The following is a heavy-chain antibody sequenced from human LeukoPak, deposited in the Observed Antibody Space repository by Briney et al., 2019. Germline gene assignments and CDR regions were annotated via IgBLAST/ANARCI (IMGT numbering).Heavy chain of an antibody. D-gene: IGHD3-9*01. CDR2: ISGSGGST. Sequence: PGGSLRLSCAVSGFTFSSYAMSWVRQAPGKGLEWVSGISGSGGSTYYADSVKGRFTISRDNSKNTLHLQMNSQRAEDTALYYCAKVQNFDWVPHDHWGQGTLVTVSS. CDR3: AKVQNFDWVPHDH. V-gene: IGHV3-23*01. CDR1: GFTFSSYA. J-gene: IGHJ5*02.